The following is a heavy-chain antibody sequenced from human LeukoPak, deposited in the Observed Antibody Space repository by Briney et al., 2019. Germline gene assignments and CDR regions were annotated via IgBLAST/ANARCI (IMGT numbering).Heavy chain of an antibody. V-gene: IGHV3-66*01. Sequence: GGSLRLSCAASGFTVSSNYMSWVRQAPGKGLEWVSVIYSGGSTHYADSVKGRFTISRDNSKNTLYLQMNSLRAEDTAVYYCARGLYGSGSYYGGGYYYYYMDVWGKGTTVTISS. J-gene: IGHJ6*03. D-gene: IGHD3-10*01. CDR2: IYSGGST. CDR1: GFTVSSNY. CDR3: ARGLYGSGSYYGGGYYYYYMDV.